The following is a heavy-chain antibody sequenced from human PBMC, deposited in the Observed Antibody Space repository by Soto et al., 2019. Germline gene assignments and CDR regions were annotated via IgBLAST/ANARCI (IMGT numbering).Heavy chain of an antibody. D-gene: IGHD6-13*01. V-gene: IGHV1-46*01. Sequence: QAQLVQSGAEVKKPGASVKVSCKASGYTFTSYYVHWVRQAPGQGLEWMGIINPNFGTINYAEMFQDRVTMTRDTSTTTVYMELSSLRSEDTAIYFCGIAPHPGSSSYYFDDWGQGTLVTVSS. CDR3: GIAPHPGSSSYYFDD. CDR2: INPNFGTI. J-gene: IGHJ4*02. CDR1: GYTFTSYY.